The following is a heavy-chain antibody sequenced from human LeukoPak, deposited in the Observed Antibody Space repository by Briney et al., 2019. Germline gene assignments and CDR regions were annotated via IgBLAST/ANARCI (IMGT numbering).Heavy chain of an antibody. CDR3: AKEKVVVVPAAILDY. CDR1: GFTLSNYG. J-gene: IGHJ4*02. Sequence: TGRSLRLSCSASGFTLSNYGRHWLRQAPGKGLEWVTVISYDGSYKYYADSVKGRFTISRDNPKNTLYLQMNSLRAEDTAVYYCAKEKVVVVPAAILDYWGQGTLVTVSS. D-gene: IGHD2-2*01. CDR2: ISYDGSYK. V-gene: IGHV3-30*18.